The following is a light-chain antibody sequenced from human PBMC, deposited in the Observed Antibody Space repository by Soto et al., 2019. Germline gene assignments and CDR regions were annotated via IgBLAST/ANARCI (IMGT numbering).Light chain of an antibody. CDR1: QSVSSS. V-gene: IGKV3-15*01. J-gene: IGKJ1*01. CDR3: QQYIDWPPGT. CDR2: DTS. Sequence: DIVVTQSPATLSVSPGERVTLSCRASQSVSSSLAWYQQRPGQAPRLLIYDTSTRAAGISARFSGSGSGTEFTLTISSLQSEDFAVYYCQQYIDWPPGTFGQGTKVDIK.